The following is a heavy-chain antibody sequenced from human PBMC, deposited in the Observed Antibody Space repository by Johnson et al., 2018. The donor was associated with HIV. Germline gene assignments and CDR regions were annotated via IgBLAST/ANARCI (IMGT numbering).Heavy chain of an antibody. CDR2: ISSSGSTI. CDR3: ARSGDSIGSFWAGGAFDI. D-gene: IGHD3/OR15-3a*01. CDR1: GFTFSDYY. V-gene: IGHV3-11*04. J-gene: IGHJ3*02. Sequence: MQLVESGGGLVKPGGSLRLSCAASGFTFSDYYMSWIRQAPGKGLEWVSYISSSGSTIYYADSVKGRFTISRDNSKNTLYLQMNSLRAEDTAVYYCARSGDSIGSFWAGGAFDIWGQGTMVTVSS.